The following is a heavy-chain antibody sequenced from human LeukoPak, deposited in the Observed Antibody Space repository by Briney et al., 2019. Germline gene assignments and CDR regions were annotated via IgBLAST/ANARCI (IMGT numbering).Heavy chain of an antibody. CDR1: GFSFSDHY. J-gene: IGHJ4*02. D-gene: IGHD3-22*01. CDR2: VSGSGNTI. CDR3: ARGPDYYYDSSGSFDY. V-gene: IGHV3-11*01. Sequence: GGSLRLSRAASGFSFSDHYMAWIRQAPGKGLEWVSYVSGSGNTIYHAGSVKGRFTISRDTAKNSVHLQMNSLRVDDTAVYYCARGPDYYYDSSGSFDYWGQGTLVTVSS.